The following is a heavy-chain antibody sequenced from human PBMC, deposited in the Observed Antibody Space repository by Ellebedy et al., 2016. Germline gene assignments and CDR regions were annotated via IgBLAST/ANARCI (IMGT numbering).Heavy chain of an antibody. CDR1: GYTFTSYG. CDR3: ARGGITGTTADAYDYYYYMDV. V-gene: IGHV1-18*01. CDR2: ISAYNGNT. D-gene: IGHD1-20*01. Sequence: ASVKVSXXASGYTFTSYGISWVRQAPGQGLEWMGWISAYNGNTNYAQKLQGRVTMTTDTSTSTAYMELRSLRSDDTAVYYCARGGITGTTADAYDYYYYMDVWGKGTTVTVSS. J-gene: IGHJ6*03.